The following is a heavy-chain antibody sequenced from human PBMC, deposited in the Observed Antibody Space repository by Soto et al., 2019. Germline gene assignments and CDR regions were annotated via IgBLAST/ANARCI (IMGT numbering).Heavy chain of an antibody. D-gene: IGHD3-10*01. CDR3: ARQIDGSGSYPHYFDY. V-gene: IGHV5-51*01. Sequence: GESLKISCKGSGYSFTSYWIGWVRQMPGKGLEWMGIIYPGDSDTRYSPSFQGQVTISADKSISTAYLQWSSLKASDTAMYYCARQIDGSGSYPHYFDYWGQGTLVTVSS. J-gene: IGHJ4*02. CDR1: GYSFTSYW. CDR2: IYPGDSDT.